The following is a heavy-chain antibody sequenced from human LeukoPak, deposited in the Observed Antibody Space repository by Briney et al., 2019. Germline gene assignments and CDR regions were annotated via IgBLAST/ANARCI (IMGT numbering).Heavy chain of an antibody. Sequence: GGSLRLSCAASGFTFSSYEMNWVRQAPGKGLKWVSYISSSGSTIYYADSVKGRFTISRDNAKNSLYLQMNSLRAEDTAVYYCARDAGRLRELLLFDYWGRGPLVTVPS. D-gene: IGHD1-26*01. CDR1: GFTFSSYE. V-gene: IGHV3-48*03. CDR2: ISSSGSTI. CDR3: ARDAGRLRELLLFDY. J-gene: IGHJ4*02.